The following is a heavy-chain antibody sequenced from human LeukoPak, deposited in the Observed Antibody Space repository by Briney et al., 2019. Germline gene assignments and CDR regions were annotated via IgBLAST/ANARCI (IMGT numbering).Heavy chain of an antibody. J-gene: IGHJ4*02. V-gene: IGHV3-49*04. CDR3: ARGLYYYDSSGYLYF. Sequence: GGSLRLSCTASAFNFGDYGMSWVRQAPGKGLEWVGFIRSKAYGGTTEYAASVKGRFTISRDDSKSIAYPQMSSLKTEDTAVYYCARGLYYYDSSGYLYFWGQGTLVTVSS. CDR1: AFNFGDYG. CDR2: IRSKAYGGTT. D-gene: IGHD3-22*01.